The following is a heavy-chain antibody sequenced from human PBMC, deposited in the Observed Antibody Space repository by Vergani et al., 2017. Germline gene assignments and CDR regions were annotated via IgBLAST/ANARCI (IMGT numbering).Heavy chain of an antibody. CDR1: GFTFSSYA. Sequence: VQLVESGGGVVQPGRSLRLSCAASGFTFSSYAMSWVRQAPGKGLEWVSAISGSGGSTYYADSVKGRFTISRDNSKNTLYLQMNSLRAEDTAVYYCARDETYYDFWSGPNWFDPWGQGTLVTVSS. V-gene: IGHV3-23*04. J-gene: IGHJ5*02. CDR3: ARDETYYDFWSGPNWFDP. CDR2: ISGSGGST. D-gene: IGHD3-3*01.